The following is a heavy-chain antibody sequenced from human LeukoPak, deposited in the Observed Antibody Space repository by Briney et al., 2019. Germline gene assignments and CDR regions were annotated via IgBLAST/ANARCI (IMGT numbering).Heavy chain of an antibody. CDR1: GFTFSDYY. J-gene: IGHJ5*02. Sequence: PGGSLRLSCAASGFTFSDYYMSWIRQAPGKGLEWVSYISSSGSTIYYADSVKGRFTISRDNSKNTLYLQMNSLRAEDTAVYYCAKDPVAETFNWFDPWGQGTLVTVSS. D-gene: IGHD6-13*01. V-gene: IGHV3-11*01. CDR3: AKDPVAETFNWFDP. CDR2: ISSSGSTI.